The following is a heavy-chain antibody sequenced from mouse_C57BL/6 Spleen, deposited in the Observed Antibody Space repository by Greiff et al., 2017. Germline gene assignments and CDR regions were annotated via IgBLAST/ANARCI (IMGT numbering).Heavy chain of an antibody. CDR3: ARPGGNAMDY. Sequence: VKLVESGAELARPGASVKMSCKASGYTFTSYSMHWVKQRPGQGLEWIGNINPSSGYTKYNQKFKDKATLTADKSSSTAYMQLSSLTSEDSAVYYCARPGGNAMDYWGQGTSVTVSS. J-gene: IGHJ4*01. V-gene: IGHV1-4*01. CDR2: INPSSGYT. CDR1: GYTFTSYS.